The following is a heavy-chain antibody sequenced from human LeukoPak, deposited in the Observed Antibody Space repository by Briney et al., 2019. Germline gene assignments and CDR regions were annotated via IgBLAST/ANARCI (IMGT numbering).Heavy chain of an antibody. CDR3: AVHMGLGYSYGYPYFDY. V-gene: IGHV4-59*08. J-gene: IGHJ4*02. D-gene: IGHD5-18*01. CDR1: GDSISRYN. Sequence: SEAPSVTPTHTGDSISRYNWCSIWQPPEKRLDWIGHIFYSGSTNYNPFVKCRVAIAVDTSKNDYSLKLSSVNAAHTGVDYCAVHMGLGYSYGYPYFDYWGQGTLVTVSS. CDR2: IFYSGST.